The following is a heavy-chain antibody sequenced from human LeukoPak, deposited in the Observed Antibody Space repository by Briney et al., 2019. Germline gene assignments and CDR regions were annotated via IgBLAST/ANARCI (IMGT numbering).Heavy chain of an antibody. D-gene: IGHD3-3*01. CDR3: AMERLSGFSFVH. Sequence: GGSLRLSCVASGFTRGMHWVRQAPGNGLGWVGFIRFDGTDSDYADSVKGRFTISRDNSKNALFLQLSSLKPEDTAMYYCAMERLSGFSFVHWGQGTLVAVSS. CDR2: IRFDGTDS. V-gene: IGHV3-30*02. J-gene: IGHJ5*02. CDR1: GFTRG.